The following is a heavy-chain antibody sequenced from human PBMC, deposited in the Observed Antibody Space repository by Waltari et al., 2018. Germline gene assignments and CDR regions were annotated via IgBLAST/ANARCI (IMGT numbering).Heavy chain of an antibody. CDR3: AKYLPGDYGFGAFDI. J-gene: IGHJ3*02. CDR1: CFNFSSYA. D-gene: IGHD4-17*01. Sequence: EVQLVESGGGLVQHGGSLRLACTASCFNFSSYAMSWVHQAPGKGLEWVSAISGSGGSTYYADSVKGRFTISRDNSKNTLYLQMNSLRAEDTAVYYCAKYLPGDYGFGAFDIWGQGTMVTVSS. V-gene: IGHV3-23*04. CDR2: ISGSGGST.